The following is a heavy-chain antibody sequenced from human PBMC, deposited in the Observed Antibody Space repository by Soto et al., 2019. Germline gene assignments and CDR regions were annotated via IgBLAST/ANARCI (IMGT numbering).Heavy chain of an antibody. CDR1: GFTFSSYS. CDR2: ISSSSSYI. CDR3: ARTLSGSYRTKFDY. D-gene: IGHD3-16*02. Sequence: GGSLRLSCAASGFTFSSYSMNWVRQAPGKGLEWVSSISSSSSYIYYADSVKGRFTISRDNAKNSLYLQMNSLRAEDTAVYYCARTLSGSYRTKFDYWGQGTLVTVSS. J-gene: IGHJ4*02. V-gene: IGHV3-21*01.